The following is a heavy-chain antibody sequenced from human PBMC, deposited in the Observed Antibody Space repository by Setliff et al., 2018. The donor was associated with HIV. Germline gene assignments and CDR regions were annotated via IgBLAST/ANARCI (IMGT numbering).Heavy chain of an antibody. J-gene: IGHJ5*02. CDR2: MHYSGST. CDR1: GGSISSSNYY. D-gene: IGHD5-12*01. V-gene: IGHV4-39*01. CDR3: ARTWCLRSNWFDP. Sequence: PSETLSLTCTVSGGSISSSNYYWGWIRQPPGKGLEYIGSMHYSGSTYYNPSLKSRVTISVDTSKNQFSLKLLSVTAADTAVYYCARTWCLRSNWFDPWGQGTLVTVSS.